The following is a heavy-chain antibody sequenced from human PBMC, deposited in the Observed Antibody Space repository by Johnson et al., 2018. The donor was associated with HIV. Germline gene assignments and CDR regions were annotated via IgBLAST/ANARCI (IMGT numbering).Heavy chain of an antibody. CDR3: AETPGIAAAGTGYAFDI. CDR2: IRFDGSDK. Sequence: VQLVESGGGVVQPGMSLRLSCAASGFTFSTYGVHWVRQAPGKGLEWVSFIRFDGSDKYYADSVKGRFTISRDNSKNTLYLQMNSLRAEDTAVYYCAETPGIAAAGTGYAFDIWGQGTMVTVSS. J-gene: IGHJ3*02. D-gene: IGHD6-13*01. CDR1: GFTFSTYG. V-gene: IGHV3-30*02.